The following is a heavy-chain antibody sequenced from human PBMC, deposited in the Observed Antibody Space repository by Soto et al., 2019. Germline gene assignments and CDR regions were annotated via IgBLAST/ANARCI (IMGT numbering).Heavy chain of an antibody. CDR2: ISANGQGI. CDR1: GFTFNNYA. CDR3: AKDRNYPRDQFHN. J-gene: IGHJ4*02. V-gene: IGHV3-23*01. Sequence: VGSLRLSCAASGFTFNNYAMSWVRQAPGKGLEWVSAISANGQGIYYADSVKGRFIISRDSSKNTVFLHMDSLTAEDTAVYYCAKDRNYPRDQFHNWGQGTLVTVSS. D-gene: IGHD1-7*01.